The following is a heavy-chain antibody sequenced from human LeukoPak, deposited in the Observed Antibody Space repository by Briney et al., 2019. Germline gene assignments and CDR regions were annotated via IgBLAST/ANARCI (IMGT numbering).Heavy chain of an antibody. J-gene: IGHJ4*02. CDR1: GYSFTSYW. Sequence: GESLKISCQGSGYSFTSYWIGWVRQMPGKGLEWMGIIYPGDSDTRYSPSFQGQVTISADKSISTAYLQWSSLKASDTAMYYCARGNNWNDLGGPCRYGGQGPLVTVSS. V-gene: IGHV5-51*01. CDR3: ARGNNWNDLGGPCRY. D-gene: IGHD1-1*01. CDR2: IYPGDSDT.